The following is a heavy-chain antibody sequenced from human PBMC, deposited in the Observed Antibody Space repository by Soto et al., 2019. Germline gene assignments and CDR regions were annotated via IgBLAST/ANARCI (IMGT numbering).Heavy chain of an antibody. Sequence: ASVKVSCKASGYTFTSYGISWVRQAPGQGLEWMGWISAYNGNTNYAQKLQGRVTMTTDTSTSTAYMELRSLRSDDTAVYYCAIGYSRSWYVEYFQHWGQGTLVTVSS. CDR1: GYTFTSYG. J-gene: IGHJ1*01. D-gene: IGHD6-13*01. V-gene: IGHV1-18*01. CDR3: AIGYSRSWYVEYFQH. CDR2: ISAYNGNT.